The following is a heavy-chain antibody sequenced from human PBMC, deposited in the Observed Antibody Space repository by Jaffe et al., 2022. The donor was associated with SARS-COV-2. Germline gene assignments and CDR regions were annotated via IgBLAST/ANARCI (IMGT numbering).Heavy chain of an antibody. CDR2: IRSKGYGGTT. CDR3: TRDQVGGYCGGFDY. J-gene: IGHJ4*02. CDR1: GFTFGDYA. D-gene: IGHD5-12*01. Sequence: EVQLVESGGGLVQPGRSLRLSCTASGFTFGDYALGWFRQAPGKGLEWVGFIRSKGYGGTTQYAASVKGRFTISRDDSKTIAYLQMNNLRTEDTAVYYCTRDQVGGYCGGFDYWGQGTLVTVSS. V-gene: IGHV3-49*03.